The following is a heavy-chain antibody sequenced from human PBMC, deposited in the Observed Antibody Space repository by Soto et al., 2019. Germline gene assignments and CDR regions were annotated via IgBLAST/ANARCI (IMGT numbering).Heavy chain of an antibody. CDR1: GFTFSSYG. V-gene: IGHV3-74*01. D-gene: IGHD1-1*01. CDR3: GFGYNYDYGLDC. CDR2: INNNGGTT. Sequence: GGSLRLSSAASGFTFSSYGMHWVRQAPGEGRVWVSRINNNGGTTNYADSVKGRFTISRDNTKNTVYLQMNSLGAEDTAVYYCGFGYNYDYGLDCWGQGTLVTVSS. J-gene: IGHJ4*02.